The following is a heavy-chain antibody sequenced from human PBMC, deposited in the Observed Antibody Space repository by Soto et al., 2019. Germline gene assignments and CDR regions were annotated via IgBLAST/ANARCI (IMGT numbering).Heavy chain of an antibody. CDR2: INAGNGNT. Sequence: ASVKVSCKASGYTFTNYAMHWVRQAPGQRLEWMGWINAGNGNTKYSQKFQGRVTMTEDTSTDTAYMELSSLRSEDTAVYYCATRDVMVRGQGWFDPWGQGTLVTVSS. CDR1: GYTFTNYA. CDR3: ATRDVMVRGQGWFDP. J-gene: IGHJ5*02. D-gene: IGHD3-10*01. V-gene: IGHV1-3*01.